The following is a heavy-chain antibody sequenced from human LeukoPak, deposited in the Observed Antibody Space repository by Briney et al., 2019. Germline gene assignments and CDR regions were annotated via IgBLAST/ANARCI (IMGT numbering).Heavy chain of an antibody. J-gene: IGHJ5*02. V-gene: IGHV3-11*01. D-gene: IGHD6-13*01. Sequence: GGSLRLSCAASGFTFSDYYMSWIRQAPGKGLEWVSYISSSGSTIYYADSVKGRFTISRDNAKNSLYLQMNSLRAEDTAVYYCARESSKYSSSLSWFDPWGQGTLVTVSS. CDR3: ARESSKYSSSLSWFDP. CDR2: ISSSGSTI. CDR1: GFTFSDYY.